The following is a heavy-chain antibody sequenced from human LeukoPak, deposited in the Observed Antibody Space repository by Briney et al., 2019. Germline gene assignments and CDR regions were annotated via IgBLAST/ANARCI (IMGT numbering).Heavy chain of an antibody. CDR2: ISYDGSNK. CDR3: AKDMSVIVATDYYMDV. Sequence: GGSLRLSCAASGFTFSSYSMNWVRQAPGKGLEWVAVISYDGSNKYYADSVKGRFTISRDNSKNTLYLQMNSLRAEDTAVYYCAKDMSVIVATDYYMDVWGKGTMVTVSS. J-gene: IGHJ6*03. CDR1: GFTFSSYS. D-gene: IGHD5-12*01. V-gene: IGHV3-30*18.